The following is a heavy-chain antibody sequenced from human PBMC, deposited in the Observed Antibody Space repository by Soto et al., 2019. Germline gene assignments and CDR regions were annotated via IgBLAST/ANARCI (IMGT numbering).Heavy chain of an antibody. V-gene: IGHV4-59*01. Sequence: QVQLQESGPGLVKPSETLSLTCTVSGGSISSYYWSWIRQPPGKGLEWIGYIYYSGSTNYNPSLKRRVTISVDTSKNQFSLKLSSVTAADTDVYYCAREVYDYIWRCYRHNWFDPWGQGTLVTVSS. CDR1: GGSISSYY. CDR3: AREVYDYIWRCYRHNWFDP. J-gene: IGHJ5*02. CDR2: IYYSGST. D-gene: IGHD3-16*02.